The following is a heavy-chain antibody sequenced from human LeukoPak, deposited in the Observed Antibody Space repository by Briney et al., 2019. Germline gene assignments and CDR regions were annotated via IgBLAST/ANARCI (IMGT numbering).Heavy chain of an antibody. Sequence: GGSLRLSCAASGFTFSSYSMNWVRQAPGKGLEWVSAISGSGGSTYYADSVKGRFTISRDNSKNTLYLQMNSLRAEDTAVYYCAKDPEAAAGLEYFQHWGQGTLVTVSS. J-gene: IGHJ1*01. D-gene: IGHD6-13*01. V-gene: IGHV3-23*01. CDR1: GFTFSSYS. CDR2: ISGSGGST. CDR3: AKDPEAAAGLEYFQH.